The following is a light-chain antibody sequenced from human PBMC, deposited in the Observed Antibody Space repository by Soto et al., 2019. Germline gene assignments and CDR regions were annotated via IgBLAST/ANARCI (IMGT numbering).Light chain of an antibody. CDR3: QQYNNWPPLT. V-gene: IGKV3-15*01. Sequence: EIVMTQSPATLSVSPGERATLSCRASQSVRSNLAWYQQKPGQAPRLLIYGASTRANGIPARFIGSGSGTEFTLTISGLQSEDFAVYYCQQYNNWPPLTFGGVTKVEIK. CDR1: QSVRSN. CDR2: GAS. J-gene: IGKJ4*01.